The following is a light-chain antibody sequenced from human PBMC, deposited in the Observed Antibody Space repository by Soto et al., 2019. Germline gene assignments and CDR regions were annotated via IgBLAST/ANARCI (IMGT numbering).Light chain of an antibody. J-gene: IGLJ1*01. CDR3: SSYSDTKICV. CDR2: NVN. Sequence: QSVLTQPPSASGSPGQAVTISCTGTSRDIGGYDFVSWYQVRPGEAPQLIIYNVNGRPSGVPRRFSGSKSGNTASLTVSGLQAVDEADYYCSSYSDTKICVLGTGNKVTVL. V-gene: IGLV2-8*01. CDR1: SRDIGGYDF.